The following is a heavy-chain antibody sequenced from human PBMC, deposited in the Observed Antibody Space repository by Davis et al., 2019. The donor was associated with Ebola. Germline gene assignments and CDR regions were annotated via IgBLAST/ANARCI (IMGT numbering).Heavy chain of an antibody. CDR2: ISSSSSYI. V-gene: IGHV3-21*01. CDR1: GFTFSSYS. Sequence: GESLKISCAASGFTFSSYSMNWVRQAPGKGLEWVSSISSSSSYIYYADSVKGRFTISRDNAKNSLYLQMNSLRAEDTAVYYCARAGSGSYCDYWGQGTLVTVSS. D-gene: IGHD1-26*01. CDR3: ARAGSGSYCDY. J-gene: IGHJ4*02.